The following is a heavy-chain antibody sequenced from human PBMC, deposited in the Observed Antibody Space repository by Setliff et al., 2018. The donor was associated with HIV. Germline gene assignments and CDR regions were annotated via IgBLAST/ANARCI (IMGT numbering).Heavy chain of an antibody. CDR1: GGSISSYY. CDR2: IYTSGST. Sequence: SETLSLTCTVSGGSISSYYWSWIRQPPGKGLEWIGYIYTSGSTNYNPSLRSRVTISVDTSKNQFSLKLSSVTAADTAVYYCASFSGYDYYFDYWGQGTLVTVSS. D-gene: IGHD5-12*01. V-gene: IGHV4-4*09. CDR3: ASFSGYDYYFDY. J-gene: IGHJ4*02.